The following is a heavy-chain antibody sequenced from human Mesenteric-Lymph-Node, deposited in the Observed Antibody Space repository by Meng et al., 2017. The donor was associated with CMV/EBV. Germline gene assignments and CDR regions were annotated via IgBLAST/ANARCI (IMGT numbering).Heavy chain of an antibody. J-gene: IGHJ3*01. CDR3: ATDLGWIDNLPIL. V-gene: IGHV1-69*05. D-gene: IGHD5-12*01. Sequence: SVKVSCKASGYSFIAYYMHWVRQAPGQGLEWMGGLIPASGIADYAQKFQGRVTITTDESTTTAYMELSSLRSEDTAVYYCATDLGWIDNLPILWGQGTMVTVSS. CDR1: GYSFIAYY. CDR2: LIPASGIA.